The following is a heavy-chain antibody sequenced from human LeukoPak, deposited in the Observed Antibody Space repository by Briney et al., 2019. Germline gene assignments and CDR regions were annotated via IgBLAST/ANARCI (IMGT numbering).Heavy chain of an antibody. V-gene: IGHV3-74*01. CDR2: MNTDGSNI. Sequence: GGSLRLSCAASRFTFRNHWMHWVRQAPGKGLVWVSRMNTDGSNIAYADSVKGRFTISRDNSKNTLYLQMNSLRAEDTAVYYCARDSYTSGDYWGQGTLVTVSS. CDR1: RFTFRNHW. D-gene: IGHD3-22*01. J-gene: IGHJ4*02. CDR3: ARDSYTSGDY.